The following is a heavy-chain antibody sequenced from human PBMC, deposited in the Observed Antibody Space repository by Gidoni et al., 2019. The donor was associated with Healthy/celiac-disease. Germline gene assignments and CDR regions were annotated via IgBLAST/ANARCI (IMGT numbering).Heavy chain of an antibody. CDR1: GFTFSSYS. Sequence: EVQLVESGGGLVQPGGSLRLSCAASGFTFSSYSMNWVRQAPGKGLEWVSYISSSSSTIYYADSVKGRFTISRDNAKTSLYLQMNSLRAEDTAVYYCARDGAISFDYWGQGTLVTVSS. J-gene: IGHJ4*02. CDR2: ISSSSSTI. D-gene: IGHD2-21*01. CDR3: ARDGAISFDY. V-gene: IGHV3-48*01.